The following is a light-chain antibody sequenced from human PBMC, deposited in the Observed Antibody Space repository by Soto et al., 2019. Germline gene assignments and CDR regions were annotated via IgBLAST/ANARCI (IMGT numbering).Light chain of an antibody. V-gene: IGKV3-20*01. CDR1: QSVSSSY. CDR2: DAS. Sequence: EIVLTQSPCTLSLSPGERATLSCRASQSVSSSYLAWYQQKPGQAPRLLIYDASSRATGIPDRFSGSGSGTDFTLTISRLEPEDVAVYYCQQYGSSLYTFGQGTKLEIK. CDR3: QQYGSSLYT. J-gene: IGKJ2*01.